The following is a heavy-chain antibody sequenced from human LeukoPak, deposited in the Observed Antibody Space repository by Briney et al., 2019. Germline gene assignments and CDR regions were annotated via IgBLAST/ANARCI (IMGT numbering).Heavy chain of an antibody. CDR2: IYHSGST. V-gene: IGHV4-4*02. Sequence: KPSETLSLTCAVSGGSISSSNWWSWVRQPPGKGLEWIGEIYHSGSTNYNPSLKSRVTISVDKSKNQFSLKLSSVTAADTAVYYCRMTTVTTKTGWYFDLWGRGTLVTVSS. J-gene: IGHJ2*01. CDR1: GGSISSSNW. CDR3: RMTTVTTKTGWYFDL. D-gene: IGHD4-17*01.